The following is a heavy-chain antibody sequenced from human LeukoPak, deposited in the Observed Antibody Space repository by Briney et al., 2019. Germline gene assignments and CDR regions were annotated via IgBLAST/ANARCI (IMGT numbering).Heavy chain of an antibody. V-gene: IGHV3-21*01. CDR2: ISSSSSYI. D-gene: IGHD2-21*02. Sequence: PGGSLRLSCAASGFIFRSYCMNWVRQAPGKGLEWVSYISSSSSYIYYADSVKGRFTISRDNANNSLFLQMNSLRGEDSAVYYCARGGLTATNDAFDIWGQGRMVTVSS. J-gene: IGHJ3*02. CDR3: ARGGLTATNDAFDI. CDR1: GFIFRSYC.